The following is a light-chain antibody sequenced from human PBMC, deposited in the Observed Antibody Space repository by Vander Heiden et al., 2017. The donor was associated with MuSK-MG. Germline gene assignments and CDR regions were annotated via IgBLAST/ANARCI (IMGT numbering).Light chain of an antibody. Sequence: QSALTQPASVSGSPGQSITISCTGTSSDVGGYNYVSWYQQHPGKAPKLMIYEVSNRPSWISDRFSGSQSGNTASLTISGLQAEDEADYYCSSYTSGSTVVFGGGTKLTVL. CDR3: SSYTSGSTVV. J-gene: IGLJ2*01. CDR1: SSDVGGYNY. V-gene: IGLV2-14*01. CDR2: EVS.